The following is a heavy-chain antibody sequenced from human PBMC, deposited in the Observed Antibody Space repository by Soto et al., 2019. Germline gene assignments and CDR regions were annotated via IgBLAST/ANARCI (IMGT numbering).Heavy chain of an antibody. J-gene: IGHJ4*02. CDR2: IWYDGNNK. CDR3: ARGLHSLFDY. Sequence: QVQLVESGGGVGQAGGALRPSCAGAGITFSNYGMHRGRPGPGKGLEWVGVIWYDGNNKYYADSVKGRFTISRDKSNNTLYVQMTSLRAEDTAVYYCARGLHSLFDYWGQGTLVTVSS. D-gene: IGHD2-21*01. CDR1: GITFSNYG. V-gene: IGHV3-33*01.